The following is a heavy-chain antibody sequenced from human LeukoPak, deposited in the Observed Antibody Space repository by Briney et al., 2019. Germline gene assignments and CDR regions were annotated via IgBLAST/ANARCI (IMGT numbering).Heavy chain of an antibody. Sequence: GRSLRLSCAASGFTFSSYGMHWVRQAPGKGLEWVAVISYDGSNKYYADSVKGRFTISRDNSKNTLYLQMNNLRAEDTAVYRCARESQWGNHFDSWGQGSLVTVSS. D-gene: IGHD3-16*01. CDR2: ISYDGSNK. CDR3: ARESQWGNHFDS. J-gene: IGHJ4*02. V-gene: IGHV3-30*03. CDR1: GFTFSSYG.